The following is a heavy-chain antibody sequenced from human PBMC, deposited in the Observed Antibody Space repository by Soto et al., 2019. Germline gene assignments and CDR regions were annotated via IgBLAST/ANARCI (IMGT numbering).Heavy chain of an antibody. Sequence: QVQLVESGGGVVQPGRSLRLSCAASGFTFSSYAMHWVRQDPGKGLEWVAVISYDGSNKYYADSVKGRFTISRDNSKNTLYLQINRLRAEDTAVYYCARGTIFGVVISHYYYYGMDVWGQGTTVTVSS. CDR2: ISYDGSNK. CDR1: GFTFSSYA. V-gene: IGHV3-30-3*01. CDR3: ARGTIFGVVISHYYYYGMDV. D-gene: IGHD3-3*01. J-gene: IGHJ6*02.